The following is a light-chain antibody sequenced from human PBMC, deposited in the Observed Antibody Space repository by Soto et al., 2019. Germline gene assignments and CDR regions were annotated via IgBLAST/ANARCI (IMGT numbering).Light chain of an antibody. Sequence: EIVLTQSPGTLSLSPGERATLSCRASQSVSSSYLAWYQQKPGQAPRLLISGASSRATGIPDRFSGSGSGTDFTLTISRLEPEDFSVYSCQQYGSSQTFGQGTKVEIK. CDR2: GAS. V-gene: IGKV3-20*01. J-gene: IGKJ1*01. CDR1: QSVSSSY. CDR3: QQYGSSQT.